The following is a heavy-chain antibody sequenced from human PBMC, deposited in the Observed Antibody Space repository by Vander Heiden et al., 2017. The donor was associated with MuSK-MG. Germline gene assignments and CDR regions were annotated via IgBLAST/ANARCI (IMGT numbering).Heavy chain of an antibody. J-gene: IGHJ6*02. CDR3: AKDYDFSSYYYYGMDV. D-gene: IGHD3-3*01. CDR1: GFTFSSYG. V-gene: IGHV3-30*18. CDR2: ISYDGSNK. Sequence: QVQLVESGGGVVQPGRSLRLSSAASGFTFSSYGMHWVRQAPGKGLEWVAVISYDGSNKYYADSVKGRFTISRDNSKNTLYLQMNSLRAEDTAVYYCAKDYDFSSYYYYGMDVWGQGTPGTVSS.